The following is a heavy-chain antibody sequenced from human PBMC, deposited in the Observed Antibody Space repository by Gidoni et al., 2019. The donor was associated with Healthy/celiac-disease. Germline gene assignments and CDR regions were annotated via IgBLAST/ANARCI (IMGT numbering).Heavy chain of an antibody. CDR1: GGSIRSGGYS. D-gene: IGHD2-2*01. CDR2: NYYSGST. J-gene: IGHJ6*02. Sequence: QVQLQESGPGLVKPSQTLSLTCTVSGGSIRSGGYSWCWIRQHPGKGLGWIGYNYYSGSTYYNPSLKSRVTIAVDTSKNQFSLKLSSVTAADTAVYYCARDVVVVPAATRGVDYYYYGMDVWGQGTTVTVSS. V-gene: IGHV4-31*03. CDR3: ARDVVVVPAATRGVDYYYYGMDV.